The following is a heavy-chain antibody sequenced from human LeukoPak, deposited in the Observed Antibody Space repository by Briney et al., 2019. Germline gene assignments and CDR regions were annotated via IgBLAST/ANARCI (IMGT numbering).Heavy chain of an antibody. CDR1: GGTFSSYA. CDR2: IIPIFGTA. CDR3: ARGLHDYGLYNWFDP. J-gene: IGHJ5*02. V-gene: IGHV1-69*13. Sequence: SVKVSCKASGGTFSSYAISWVRQAPGQGLEWMGGIIPIFGTANYAQKFQGRVTITADESTSTAYMELNSLRAEDTAVYYCARGLHDYGLYNWFDPWGQGTLVTVSS. D-gene: IGHD4-17*01.